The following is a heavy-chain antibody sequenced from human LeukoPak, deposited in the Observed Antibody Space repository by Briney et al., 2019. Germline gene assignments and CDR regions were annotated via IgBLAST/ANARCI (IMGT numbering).Heavy chain of an antibody. Sequence: GASVKVSCKASGYTFTGYYMHWVRQAPGQGLEWMGWINPNSGGTNYAQKFQGRVTMTRDTSTSTVYMELSSLRSEDTAVYYCARTYYYGSGSSVGYWGQGTLVTVSS. V-gene: IGHV1-2*02. CDR1: GYTFTGYY. CDR2: INPNSGGT. J-gene: IGHJ4*02. D-gene: IGHD3-10*01. CDR3: ARTYYYGSGSSVGY.